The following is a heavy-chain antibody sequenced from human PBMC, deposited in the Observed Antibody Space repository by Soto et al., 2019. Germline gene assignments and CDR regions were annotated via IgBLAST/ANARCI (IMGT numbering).Heavy chain of an antibody. D-gene: IGHD4-17*01. CDR3: ASALTVYYYYYYMDV. CDR2: ISSSSSTI. CDR1: GFTFSSYS. V-gene: IGHV3-48*01. Sequence: EVQLVESGGGLVQPGGSLRLSCAASGFTFSSYSMNWVRQAPGKGLEWVSYISSSSSTIYYAVSVKGRFTISRDNAKNSLYLQRNSLRAEDTAVYYCASALTVYYYYYYMDVWGKGTTVTVSS. J-gene: IGHJ6*03.